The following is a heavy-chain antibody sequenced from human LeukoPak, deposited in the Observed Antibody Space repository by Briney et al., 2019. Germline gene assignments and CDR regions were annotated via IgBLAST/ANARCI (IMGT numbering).Heavy chain of an antibody. Sequence: GGSLRLSCAASGFTFSSYWMNWARQAPGTGLEWVGRIRNKANRYTTEYAASVKGRFTVSRDDSRNSLYLQMNNLKTEDTAVYYCSRALVGVPAAFDFWGHGTMVTVSS. V-gene: IGHV3-72*01. J-gene: IGHJ3*01. D-gene: IGHD1-26*01. CDR1: GFTFSSYW. CDR2: IRNKANRYTT. CDR3: SRALVGVPAAFDF.